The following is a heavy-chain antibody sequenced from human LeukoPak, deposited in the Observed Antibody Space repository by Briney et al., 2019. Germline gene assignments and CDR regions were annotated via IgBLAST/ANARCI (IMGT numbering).Heavy chain of an antibody. CDR1: GGSISYYY. J-gene: IGHJ3*02. D-gene: IGHD5-18*01. CDR2: IYSSGST. Sequence: SETLSLTCTVSGGSISYYYWSWIRQPAGKGLEWIGHIYSSGSTNYNPSLKSRVTMSADTSKNLFSLKLDSVTAADTAVYYCARDTFGFSYDHDAFDIWGQGTMVTVSS. CDR3: ARDTFGFSYDHDAFDI. V-gene: IGHV4-4*07.